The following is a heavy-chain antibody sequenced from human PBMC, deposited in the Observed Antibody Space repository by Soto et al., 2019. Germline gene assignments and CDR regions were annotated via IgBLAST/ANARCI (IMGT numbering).Heavy chain of an antibody. CDR1: GGSISSYY. D-gene: IGHD3-10*01. CDR2: IYNSGSI. J-gene: IGHJ6*02. Sequence: SETLSLTCTVSGGSISSYYWSWIRRPPGKGLEWIGYIYNSGSIHSNPCLQSRVTIPVDTSTNQFSLKLSAVTAADTGIYYCARARITMVPEVIKYNMDVWGQGTTVTVSS. V-gene: IGHV4-59*01. CDR3: ARARITMVPEVIKYNMDV.